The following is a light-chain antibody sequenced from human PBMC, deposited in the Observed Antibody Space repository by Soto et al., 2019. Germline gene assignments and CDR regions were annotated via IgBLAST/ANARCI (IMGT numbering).Light chain of an antibody. J-gene: IGKJ1*01. CDR1: QSISSW. CDR2: KTS. Sequence: DIQLTQSPSTLSASVGDRVTITCRASQSISSWLAWYQQKPGKAPNLLIYKTSNLESGVPSRFSGSGSGTEFTLTISSLQPDDFATYYCQYYNYYSWTFGQGTKVEI. V-gene: IGKV1-5*03. CDR3: QYYNYYSWT.